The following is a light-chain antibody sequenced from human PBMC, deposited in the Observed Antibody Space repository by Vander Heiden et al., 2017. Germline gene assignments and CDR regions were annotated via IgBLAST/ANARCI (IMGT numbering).Light chain of an antibody. CDR1: QSISSY. V-gene: IGKV1-39*01. J-gene: IGKJ3*01. Sequence: DIQMTQSPSSLSASVGDRVTITCRASQSISSYLNWYQQKPGKAPKLLIYAASSLQSGVPSRFSGSGSGTDFTLTISSLQPEDFATYYCQQNDSTPHGSFGHGTKVDIK. CDR3: QQNDSTPHGS. CDR2: AAS.